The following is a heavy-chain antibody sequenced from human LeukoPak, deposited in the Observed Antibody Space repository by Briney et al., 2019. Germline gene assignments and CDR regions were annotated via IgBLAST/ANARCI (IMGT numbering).Heavy chain of an antibody. D-gene: IGHD2-15*01. J-gene: IGHJ4*02. CDR3: AKDSPVGGFYYFDY. V-gene: IGHV3-23*01. CDR2: ISGSGGGT. CDR1: GFTFSSYA. Sequence: GGSLRLSCAASGFTFSSYAMTWVRRAPGKGLEWISAISGSGGGTYYADSVKGRFTISRDNSKNTLYLQMNSLRAEDTAVYSCAKDSPVGGFYYFDYWGQGTLVTVSS.